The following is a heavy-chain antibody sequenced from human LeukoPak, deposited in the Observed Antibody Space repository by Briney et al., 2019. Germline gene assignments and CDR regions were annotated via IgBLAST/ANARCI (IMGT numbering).Heavy chain of an antibody. CDR3: ARGARDTMVRGVIRWFDP. CDR1: GGSISSYY. V-gene: IGHV4-4*07. D-gene: IGHD3-10*01. Sequence: SETLSLTCTVSGGSISSYYWSWIRQPAGKGLEWIGRIYTSGSTNYNPSLKSRVTMSVDTSKNQFSLKLSSVTAADTAVYYCARGARDTMVRGVIRWFDPWGQGTLVTVSS. J-gene: IGHJ5*02. CDR2: IYTSGST.